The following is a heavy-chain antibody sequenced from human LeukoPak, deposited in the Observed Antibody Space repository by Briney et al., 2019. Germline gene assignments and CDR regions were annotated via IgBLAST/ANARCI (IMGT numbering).Heavy chain of an antibody. D-gene: IGHD3-3*01. Sequence: SETLSLTCTVSGGSISSYYWSWIRQPAGKGLEWIGRIYTSGSTNYNPSLKSRVTMSVDTSKNQFSLKLSSVTAADTAVYYCARDSKTIFGVVISYWYFDLWGRGTLVTVSS. V-gene: IGHV4-4*07. CDR3: ARDSKTIFGVVISYWYFDL. CDR2: IYTSGST. J-gene: IGHJ2*01. CDR1: GGSISSYY.